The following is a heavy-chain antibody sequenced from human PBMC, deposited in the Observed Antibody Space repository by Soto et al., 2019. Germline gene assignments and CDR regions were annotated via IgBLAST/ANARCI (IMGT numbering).Heavy chain of an antibody. J-gene: IGHJ3*02. CDR1: GGSISYSY. Sequence: QVQLQESGPGLVKPSETLSLTCTVSGGSISYSYWSWIRQSPGGGLEWIGYIHNNGESNYNPSLKSRVTMSLHTSKNQVSLNLTSVTAADTAVYYRARQPPATAAFDIWGQGTMVTVSS. D-gene: IGHD5-12*01. V-gene: IGHV4-59*08. CDR2: IHNNGES. CDR3: ARQPPATAAFDI.